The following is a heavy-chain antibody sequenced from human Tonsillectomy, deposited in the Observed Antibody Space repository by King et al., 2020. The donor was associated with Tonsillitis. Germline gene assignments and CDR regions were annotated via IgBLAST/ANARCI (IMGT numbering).Heavy chain of an antibody. CDR2: IRSKAYGGTT. D-gene: IGHD4-17*01. CDR3: PGYGAYRYSSGMAV. V-gene: IGHV3-49*03. Sequence: VQLVESGGGLVQPGRSLRLSCTASGFTFGDYAMSWFRQAPGKGLEWVGFIRSKAYGGTTEYAASVKGRFTISRDDSKSIAYLQMNSLKTEDTAVYYCPGYGAYRYSSGMAVWAQGPTVTASS. J-gene: IGHJ6*02. CDR1: GFTFGDYA.